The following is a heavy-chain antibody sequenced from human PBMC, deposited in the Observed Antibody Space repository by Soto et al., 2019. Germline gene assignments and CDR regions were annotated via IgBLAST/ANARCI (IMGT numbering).Heavy chain of an antibody. Sequence: GASVKVSCKTSGYTFAAYYIHWIRQAPGQGLEWMGWINPTSGGTVYAQNFQDRVTMTRDTSISTAYMELRRLNSDDTAVYYCARDPDYGDYWGHFFDSWGQGTPVTVSS. CDR3: ARDPDYGDYWGHFFDS. D-gene: IGHD4-17*01. J-gene: IGHJ4*02. V-gene: IGHV1-2*02. CDR2: INPTSGGT. CDR1: GYTFAAYY.